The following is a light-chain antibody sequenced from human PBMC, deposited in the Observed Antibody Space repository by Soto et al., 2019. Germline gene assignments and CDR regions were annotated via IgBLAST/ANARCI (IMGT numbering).Light chain of an antibody. CDR3: QQYGSSPPWT. J-gene: IGKJ1*01. CDR2: GAS. Sequence: DIVLTQSPGTLSLSPGERATLSCRASQSVSRSYLAWYQQKPGQAPRLLIYGASIRATGIPDRFSGSGSGTDFRLTINKLEPEDFAVYYCQQYGSSPPWTFGQGTKVEIK. V-gene: IGKV3-20*01. CDR1: QSVSRSY.